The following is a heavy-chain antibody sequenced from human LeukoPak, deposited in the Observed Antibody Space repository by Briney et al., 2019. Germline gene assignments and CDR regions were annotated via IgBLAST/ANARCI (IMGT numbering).Heavy chain of an antibody. J-gene: IGHJ4*02. V-gene: IGHV4-59*08. CDR2: IYYTGST. CDR3: ARHQYCGGDCYTLDS. Sequence: SETLSLTCTVSGGSISSHYWSWIRQPPGKGLEWIGYIYYTGSTNYNPSLKSRVTISVDTSKNQFSLKLSSVTAADTAVYYCARHQYCGGDCYTLDSWGQGTLVTVSS. CDR1: GGSISSHY. D-gene: IGHD2-21*02.